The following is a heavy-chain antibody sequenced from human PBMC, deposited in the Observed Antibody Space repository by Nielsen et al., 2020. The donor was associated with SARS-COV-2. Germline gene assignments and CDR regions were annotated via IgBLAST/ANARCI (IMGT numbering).Heavy chain of an antibody. J-gene: IGHJ6*02. CDR2: IRVHSGDA. V-gene: IGHV1-18*01. CDR3: ARDGEYYDILTGYYYYYGMDV. D-gene: IGHD3-9*01. Sequence: WVRQAPGQGLEWMGWIRVHSGDANYAQNLQGRVTMTTDTSTNTAYMELRNLTSDDTAVYYCARDGEYYDILTGYYYYYGMDVWGQGTTVTVSS.